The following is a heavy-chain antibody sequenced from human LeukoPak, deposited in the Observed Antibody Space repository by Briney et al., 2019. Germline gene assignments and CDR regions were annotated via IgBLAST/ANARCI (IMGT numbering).Heavy chain of an antibody. Sequence: ASVKVSCKASGYTFTSYGISWVRQAPGQGLEWMGWISAYNGNTNYAQKLQGRVTMTTDTSTSTGYMELRSLRSDDTAVYYCARDSEVGYYDKVSWGQGTLVTVSS. CDR1: GYTFTSYG. V-gene: IGHV1-18*01. J-gene: IGHJ5*02. CDR3: ARDSEVGYYDKVS. D-gene: IGHD3-22*01. CDR2: ISAYNGNT.